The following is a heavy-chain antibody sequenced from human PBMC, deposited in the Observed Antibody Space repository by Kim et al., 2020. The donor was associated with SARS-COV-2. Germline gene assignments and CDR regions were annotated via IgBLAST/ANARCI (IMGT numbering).Heavy chain of an antibody. J-gene: IGHJ5*02. D-gene: IGHD3-10*01. V-gene: IGHV3-7*01. CDR1: GFTFNTYW. CDR3: AGVHGDGFGDFSPS. Sequence: GGSLRLSCVASGFTFNTYWMSWVRQAPGKGLEGVANISPDGSRTFYVGSVRGRFTVSRDNAKNSLYLQMNSLRAEDTAEYFCAGVHGDGFGDFSPSWGQGTLVTVSS. CDR2: ISPDGSRT.